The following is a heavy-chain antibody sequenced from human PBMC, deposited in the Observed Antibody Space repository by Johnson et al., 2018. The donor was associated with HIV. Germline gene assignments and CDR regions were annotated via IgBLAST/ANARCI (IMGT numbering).Heavy chain of an antibody. D-gene: IGHD2-15*01. Sequence: QVQLVESGGGLVKPGGSLRLSCAASGFTFSDYFMSWIRQAPGKGLECLAYISSSGSSIYYTDSVKGRFTISRDNSKNSLYLEMNSLRAEDTALYYCASGRVGVNDAFAIWGQGTMVTVSS. V-gene: IGHV3-11*04. CDR1: GFTFSDYF. CDR3: ASGRVGVNDAFAI. J-gene: IGHJ3*02. CDR2: ISSSGSSI.